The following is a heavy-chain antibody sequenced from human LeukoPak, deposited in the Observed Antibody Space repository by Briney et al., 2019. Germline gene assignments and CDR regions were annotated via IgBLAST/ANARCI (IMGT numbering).Heavy chain of an antibody. CDR3: ARDRVASNWNYHPLFDY. CDR1: GLTFSRHW. CDR2: INTVESDT. J-gene: IGHJ4*02. D-gene: IGHD1-7*01. Sequence: GGSVRLYCAASGLTFSRHWMHWVRQAPGKGPVWVSRINTVESDTIYADYMRGRFTISRDNAKNMLYLQMNSLRVEDTAVYYCARDRVASNWNYHPLFDYWGQGSLVTVSS. V-gene: IGHV3-74*01.